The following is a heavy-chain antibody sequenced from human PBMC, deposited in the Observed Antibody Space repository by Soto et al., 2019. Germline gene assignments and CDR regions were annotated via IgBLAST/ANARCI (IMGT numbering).Heavy chain of an antibody. V-gene: IGHV1-18*01. J-gene: IGHJ5*02. CDR3: ARGQNVDYSPGNNWFDP. CDR1: GYTFTSYG. CDR2: ISAYNGNT. Sequence: QVQLVQSGAEVKKPGASVKVSCKASGYTFTSYGISWVRQAPGQGLEWMGWISAYNGNTNYAQKLQGRVTMTTDTSPSTAYMELRSLSSDDTAVYYCARGQNVDYSPGNNWFDPWGQGTLVTVSS. D-gene: IGHD4-17*01.